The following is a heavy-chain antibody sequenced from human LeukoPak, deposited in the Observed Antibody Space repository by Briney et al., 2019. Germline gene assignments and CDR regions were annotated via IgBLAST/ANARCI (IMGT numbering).Heavy chain of an antibody. CDR2: INSGGTSI. Sequence: GGSLRLSCATSGFTFSFYEMNWVRQAPGKGLEWVSYINSGGTSIYYADLVKGRFTISRDNAKNSLYLQMNSLRAEDTAVYYCTRDREKYYYDSSGSAPDFDSWGQGTLVTVSS. D-gene: IGHD3-22*01. CDR1: GFTFSFYE. J-gene: IGHJ4*02. V-gene: IGHV3-48*03. CDR3: TRDREKYYYDSSGSAPDFDS.